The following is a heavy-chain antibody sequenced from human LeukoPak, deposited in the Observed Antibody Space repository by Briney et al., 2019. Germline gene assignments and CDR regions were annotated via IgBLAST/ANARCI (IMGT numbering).Heavy chain of an antibody. Sequence: GGSLRLSCAASGFTFSSYAMHWVRQAPGKGLEWVAVISYDGSNKYYADSVKGRFTISRDNSKNTLYLQMNSLRAEDTAVYYCAKDPGTGYKYFDYWGQGTLVTVSS. CDR2: ISYDGSNK. CDR3: AKDPGTGYKYFDY. V-gene: IGHV3-30-3*01. D-gene: IGHD3/OR15-3a*01. J-gene: IGHJ4*02. CDR1: GFTFSSYA.